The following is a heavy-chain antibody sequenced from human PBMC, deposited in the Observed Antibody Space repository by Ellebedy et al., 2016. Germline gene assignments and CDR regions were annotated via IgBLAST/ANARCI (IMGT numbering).Heavy chain of an antibody. CDR2: IDWDDEK. Sequence: SGPTLVKPTQTLTLTCTFSGFSLSAGGMCVSWIRQPPGKALEWLARIDWDDEKFYSTSLKTRLSISKDTSKNQVVLTMTNVDPVDTATYYCARIDFGIRGGDYWGQGIPVTVSS. V-gene: IGHV2-70*17. CDR3: ARIDFGIRGGDY. D-gene: IGHD3-10*01. J-gene: IGHJ4*02. CDR1: GFSLSAGGMC.